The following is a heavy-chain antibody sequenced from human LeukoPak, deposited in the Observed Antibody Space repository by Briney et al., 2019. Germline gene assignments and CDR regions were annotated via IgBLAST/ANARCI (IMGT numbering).Heavy chain of an antibody. D-gene: IGHD3-10*01. V-gene: IGHV1-2*02. J-gene: IGHJ6*03. CDR2: INPNSGAT. CDR1: GYTFTGYY. CDR3: ARNKNRGSYYSGSGSYYSWSPGRNYYYYMDV. Sequence: ASVKVSCKASGYTFTGYYMHWVRQAPGQGFEWMGWINPNSGATIYAQKFQGRVSVTRDTSINTAYMELSSLTSDDTAVYYCARNKNRGSYYSGSGSYYSWSPGRNYYYYMDVWGKGTTVTISS.